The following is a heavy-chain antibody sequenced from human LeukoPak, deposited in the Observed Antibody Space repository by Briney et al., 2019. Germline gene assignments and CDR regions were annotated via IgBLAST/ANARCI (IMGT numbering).Heavy chain of an antibody. Sequence: GSSVKVSCKASGGTFSSYAISWVRQAPGQGLEWMGRIIPIFGTANYAQKFQGRVTITTDGSTSTAYMELSSLRSEDTAVYYCARDGGYYYDSSGYYAYYFDYWGQGTLVTVSS. CDR2: IIPIFGTA. CDR1: GGTFSSYA. CDR3: ARDGGYYYDSSGYYAYYFDY. D-gene: IGHD3-22*01. J-gene: IGHJ4*02. V-gene: IGHV1-69*05.